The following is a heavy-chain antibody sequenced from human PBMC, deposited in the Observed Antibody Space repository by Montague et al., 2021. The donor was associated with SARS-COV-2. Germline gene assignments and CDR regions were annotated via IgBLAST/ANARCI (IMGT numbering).Heavy chain of an antibody. J-gene: IGHJ4*02. Sequence: SETLSLTCAVYGGSFSGYYWSWIRQPPGKGLKWIGEINPSGGTNYNPSLECRVTISADASKKQFSLKFSSVSAADTAVYYCARGRYGGAAYWGQGTLVTVTS. D-gene: IGHD1-26*01. CDR2: INPSGGT. CDR1: GGSFSGYY. CDR3: ARGRYGGAAY. V-gene: IGHV4-34*01.